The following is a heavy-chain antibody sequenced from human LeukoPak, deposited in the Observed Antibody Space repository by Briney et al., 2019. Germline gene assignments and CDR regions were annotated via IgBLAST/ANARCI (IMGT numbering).Heavy chain of an antibody. J-gene: IGHJ4*02. Sequence: GGSLRLSCAASGFTFSNYSMNWVRQAPGKGLEWVSYISTGSGTIYYTDSVKGRFTISRDNAKNSVYLQMNSLRDEDTAVYYCARDRGGYEFFDYWGQGTLVTVSS. V-gene: IGHV3-48*02. CDR2: ISTGSGTI. D-gene: IGHD5-12*01. CDR3: ARDRGGYEFFDY. CDR1: GFTFSNYS.